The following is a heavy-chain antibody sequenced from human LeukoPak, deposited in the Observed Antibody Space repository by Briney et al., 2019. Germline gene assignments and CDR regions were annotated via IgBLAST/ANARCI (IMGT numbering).Heavy chain of an antibody. CDR2: ISWNSGSI. V-gene: IGHV3-9*01. Sequence: GRSLRLSCAASGFTFDDYAMHWVRQAPGKGLEWVSGISWNSGSIGYADSVKGRFTISRDNAKNSLYLQMNSLRAEDTAVYYCASGHYDFWSGCSDWGQGTLVTVSS. CDR1: GFTFDDYA. CDR3: ASGHYDFWSGCSD. J-gene: IGHJ4*02. D-gene: IGHD3-3*01.